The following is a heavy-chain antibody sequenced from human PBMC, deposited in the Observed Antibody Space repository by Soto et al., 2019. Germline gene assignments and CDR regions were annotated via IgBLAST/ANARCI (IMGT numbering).Heavy chain of an antibody. CDR3: ARVGCSSTTCPIDL. Sequence: SETLSLTCTVSGGSISSSSYYWGWIRQPPGKGLEWIGSIYYSGSTYYNPSLKSRVTISVDTPKNQFSLKLNSVTAADTAVYYCARVGCSSTTCPIDLWGPGTLVTVSS. CDR2: IYYSGST. CDR1: GGSISSSSYY. J-gene: IGHJ5*02. V-gene: IGHV4-39*07. D-gene: IGHD2-2*01.